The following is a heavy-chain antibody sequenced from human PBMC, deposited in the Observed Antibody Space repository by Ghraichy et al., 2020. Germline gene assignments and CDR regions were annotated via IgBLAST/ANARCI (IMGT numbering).Heavy chain of an antibody. D-gene: IGHD6-6*01. CDR3: ARGPSSSIDY. CDR2: ISSSSTNM. Sequence: GGSLRLSCAPSGFSLSAFCMNWVRQAPGKGLEWISYISSSSTNMYYADSVKGRFTVSRDNAKNSLYLQMNNLIDEDAAVYYCARGPSSSIDYWGQGTLVTVSS. CDR1: GFSLSAFC. J-gene: IGHJ4*02. V-gene: IGHV3-48*02.